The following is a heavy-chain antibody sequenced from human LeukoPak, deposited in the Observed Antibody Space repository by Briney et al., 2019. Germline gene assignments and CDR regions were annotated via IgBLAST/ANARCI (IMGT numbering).Heavy chain of an antibody. J-gene: IGHJ1*01. V-gene: IGHV4-4*07. CDR1: GGSINYNY. D-gene: IGHD6-13*01. Sequence: SETLSLTCTVSGGSINYNYWSWIRQPAGRGLEWIGRIYASGSTNYNPSLKSQVTMSVDTSNNQLSLKMTSVTAADTAVYYCTRGVYYQYWDQGALVTVSA. CDR2: IYASGST. CDR3: TRGVYYQY.